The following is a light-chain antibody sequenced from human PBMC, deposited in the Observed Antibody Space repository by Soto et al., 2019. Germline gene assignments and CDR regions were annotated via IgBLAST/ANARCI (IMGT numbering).Light chain of an antibody. CDR3: QQYNNWPIT. V-gene: IGKV3-15*01. CDR2: GAS. CDR1: HSVSSN. Sequence: EIVLTQSPATLSVSPGERATLSCRASHSVSSNLAWYQQKPGQAPRLLIYGASTRATGIPARFSGSGSGTEFTLTISSLQSEDFALYYCQQYNNWPITFGQGTRLEIK. J-gene: IGKJ5*01.